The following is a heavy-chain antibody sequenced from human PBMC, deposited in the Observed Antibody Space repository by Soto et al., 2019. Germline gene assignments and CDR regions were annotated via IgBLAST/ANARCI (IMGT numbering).Heavy chain of an antibody. CDR3: AREYYGSGSPIDY. V-gene: IGHV1-46*01. D-gene: IGHD3-10*01. CDR2: INPSGGST. J-gene: IGHJ4*02. Sequence: ASVKVSCKASGCTLSSYYMHWVRQAPGQGLEWMGIINPSGGSTSYAQKFQGRVTMTRDTSTSTVYMELSSLRSEDTAVYYCAREYYGSGSPIDYWGQGTLVTVSS. CDR1: GCTLSSYY.